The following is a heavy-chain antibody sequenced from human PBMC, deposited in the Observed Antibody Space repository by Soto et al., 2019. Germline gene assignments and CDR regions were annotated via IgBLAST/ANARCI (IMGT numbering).Heavy chain of an antibody. CDR3: ARDPNDSSAYYHHYYYGMDV. D-gene: IGHD3-22*01. CDR1: GYTFTSYD. Sequence: APVKVSARASGYTFTSYDILWVGQAPRQRREWKGWIDAGNGNTKYSEKYQVSVIITRDTSESTAYLERRSLRSEDTAVYYCARDPNDSSAYYHHYYYGMDVWGQGTTVTVSS. CDR2: IDAGNGNT. V-gene: IGHV1-3*01. J-gene: IGHJ6*02.